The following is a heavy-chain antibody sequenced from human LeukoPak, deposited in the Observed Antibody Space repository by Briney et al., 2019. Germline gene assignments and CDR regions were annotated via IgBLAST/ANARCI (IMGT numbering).Heavy chain of an antibody. Sequence: ASVKVSCKASGYXFTGYYMHWVRQAPGQGHEWLGWINPNSGGTNYAQKFQGRVTMTRDTSISTAYMELSRLRSDDTAVYDCARYSGYDEPFEYWGQGTLVTVSS. J-gene: IGHJ4*02. CDR2: INPNSGGT. D-gene: IGHD5-12*01. CDR3: ARYSGYDEPFEY. CDR1: GYXFTGYY. V-gene: IGHV1-2*02.